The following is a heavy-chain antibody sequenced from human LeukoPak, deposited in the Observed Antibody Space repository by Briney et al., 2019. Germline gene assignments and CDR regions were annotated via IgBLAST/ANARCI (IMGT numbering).Heavy chain of an antibody. Sequence: SETLSLTCAVSGGSISSYYWSWIRQPPGKGLEWIGYIYYSGSTNYNPSLKSRVTISVDTSKNQFSLKLSSVTAADTAVYYCARHEGSGWFYWGQGTLVTVSS. CDR1: GGSISSYY. D-gene: IGHD6-19*01. J-gene: IGHJ4*02. CDR2: IYYSGST. V-gene: IGHV4-59*08. CDR3: ARHEGSGWFY.